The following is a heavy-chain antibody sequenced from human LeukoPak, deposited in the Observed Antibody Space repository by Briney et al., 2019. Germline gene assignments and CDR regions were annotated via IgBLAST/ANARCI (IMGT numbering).Heavy chain of an antibody. J-gene: IGHJ4*02. CDR2: TYYRSTWFF. CDR3: ARSMSNGGFRLDY. Sequence: SQTLSLTCAIAGDSVSSKNPAWNWIRQSPSRGLEWLGRTYYRSTWFFDYAVSVEGRITIKPDTSKNHFSLQLNSVTPEDTAVYYCARSMSNGGFRLDYWGQGSLVTVSS. D-gene: IGHD4-11*01. V-gene: IGHV6-1*01. CDR1: GDSVSSKNPA.